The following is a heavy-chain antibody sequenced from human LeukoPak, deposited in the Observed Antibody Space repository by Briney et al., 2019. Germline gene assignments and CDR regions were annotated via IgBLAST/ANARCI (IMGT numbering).Heavy chain of an antibody. CDR2: IYDSGTT. V-gene: IGHV4-31*03. Sequence: PSETLSLTCTVSGGSISDGGYYWSSIRQHPGKGLEWIGYIYDSGTTYYSPALQSRVTISVDTSDNKFSLKLKSLTAADTAVYYCARGEDRRGFDYWGQGTLVTVSS. CDR1: GGSISDGGYY. D-gene: IGHD1-14*01. J-gene: IGHJ4*02. CDR3: ARGEDRRGFDY.